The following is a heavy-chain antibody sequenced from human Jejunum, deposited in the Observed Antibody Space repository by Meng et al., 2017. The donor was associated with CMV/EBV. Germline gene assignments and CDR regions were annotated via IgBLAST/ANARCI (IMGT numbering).Heavy chain of an antibody. CDR1: GFTFSDHY. Sequence: SGFTFSDHYMYWVRQAPGKGLEWVGRIRKKGNNYSTEYAASVKDRFSISRDDSKNSLYLQMHSLKTEDTAVYYCARSYSGSRFDPWGQGTLVTVSS. CDR2: IRKKGNNYST. CDR3: ARSYSGSRFDP. V-gene: IGHV3-72*01. D-gene: IGHD1-26*01. J-gene: IGHJ5*02.